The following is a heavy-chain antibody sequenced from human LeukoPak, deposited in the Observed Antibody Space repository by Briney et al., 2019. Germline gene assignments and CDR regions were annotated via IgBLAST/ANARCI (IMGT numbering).Heavy chain of an antibody. V-gene: IGHV3-30*02. Sequence: GGSLRLSCAASGFTSSGYGMHWVRQAPGKGLEWVAFILYDGSNEYYADSVKGRFTISRDKSKNTLSLQMNGLRVEDTAVYYCAKVMPPGRIRFYSYYMDVWGKGTTVTVS. CDR3: AKVMPPGRIRFYSYYMDV. D-gene: IGHD2-15*01. J-gene: IGHJ6*03. CDR2: ILYDGSNE. CDR1: GFTSSGYG.